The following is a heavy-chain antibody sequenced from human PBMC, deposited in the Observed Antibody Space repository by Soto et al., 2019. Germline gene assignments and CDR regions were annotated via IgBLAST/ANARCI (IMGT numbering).Heavy chain of an antibody. CDR3: ARGVNDDS. J-gene: IGHJ4*02. CDR2: ISSTTNYI. D-gene: IGHD2-8*01. V-gene: IGHV3-21*04. CDR1: GSTFTRYS. Sequence: GSLRLSCAASGSTFTRYSMNWVRQAPGKGLEWVSSISSTTNYIYYADSMKGRFTVSRDNAKNSVYLEMNSLSAEDTAMYFCARGVNDDSWGQGTLVTVSS.